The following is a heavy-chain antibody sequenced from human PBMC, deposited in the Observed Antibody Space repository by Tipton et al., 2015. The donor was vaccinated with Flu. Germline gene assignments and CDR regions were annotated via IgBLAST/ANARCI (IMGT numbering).Heavy chain of an antibody. Sequence: VQLVQSGGGLMQPGGSLRLSCTDSGFTVNNHYMTWVRQAPGKGLEWVSVIYTGGSAYYGDSYADSVKGRFTVSTDGSETTSFLQMNNLRVEDTAIYYCLRDRSWGQGTLVTVSS. CDR2: IYTGGSA. CDR3: LRDRS. CDR1: GFTVNNHY. V-gene: IGHV3-53*01. J-gene: IGHJ5*02.